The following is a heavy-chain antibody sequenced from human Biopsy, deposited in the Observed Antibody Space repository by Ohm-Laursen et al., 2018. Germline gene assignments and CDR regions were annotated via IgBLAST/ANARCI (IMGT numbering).Heavy chain of an antibody. CDR2: IYSSGST. CDR1: GGSISNYY. J-gene: IGHJ5*02. D-gene: IGHD6-13*01. V-gene: IGHV4-4*07. Sequence: LDTLSLTCTVSGGSISNYYWSWIRQPAGKGLEWIGRIYSSGSTNYNPSLKSRVTMSVDTSTNQFSLILSSMTAADTAVYYCAREPRIAAVAYFDPWGQGTLVTVSS. CDR3: AREPRIAAVAYFDP.